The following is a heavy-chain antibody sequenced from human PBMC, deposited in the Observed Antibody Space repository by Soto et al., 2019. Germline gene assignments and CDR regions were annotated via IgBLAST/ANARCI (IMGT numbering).Heavy chain of an antibody. Sequence: ASVKVSRKASGYTFTNYYMHWVRQAPGQGLEWMGIMYPSGGSTRNAQRFQGRVTMTRDTSTSTVYMELSSLRAEDTAVYYCARDFSGPMDYWGRGTLVTVSS. CDR3: ARDFSGPMDY. D-gene: IGHD3-10*01. CDR2: MYPSGGST. J-gene: IGHJ4*02. CDR1: GYTFTNYY. V-gene: IGHV1-46*01.